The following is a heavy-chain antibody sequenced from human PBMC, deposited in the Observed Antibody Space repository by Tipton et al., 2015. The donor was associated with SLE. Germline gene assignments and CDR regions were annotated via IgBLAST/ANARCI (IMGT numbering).Heavy chain of an antibody. Sequence: GSLRLSCTTSEFTGIGFSDYWMTWVRRAPGKGLEWVANMRKDGSVRHYVGSVKGRFTIYSVENSVYLQMDSLRVDDTAIYYCVHSDGWILTNWGQGTVVTVAS. J-gene: IGHJ4*02. D-gene: IGHD6-19*01. V-gene: IGHV3-7*05. CDR2: MRKDGSVR. CDR1: EFTGIGFSDYW. CDR3: VHSDGWILTN.